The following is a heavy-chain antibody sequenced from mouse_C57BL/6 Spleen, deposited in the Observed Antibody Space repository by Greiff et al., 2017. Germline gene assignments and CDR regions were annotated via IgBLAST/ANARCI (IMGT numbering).Heavy chain of an antibody. CDR1: GYAFTNYL. V-gene: IGHV1-54*01. J-gene: IGHJ1*03. CDR2: INPGSGGT. CDR3: AIEVYCSSYVGYFEV. Sequence: VQLVESGAELVRPGTSVQVSCKASGYAFTNYLIEWVKQRPGQGLEWIGVINPGSGGTNYNEKFKGKATLTADKSSSTAYMQLSSLTSEDSGVSFCAIEVYCSSYVGYFEVWGTGTTVTVSS. D-gene: IGHD1-1*01.